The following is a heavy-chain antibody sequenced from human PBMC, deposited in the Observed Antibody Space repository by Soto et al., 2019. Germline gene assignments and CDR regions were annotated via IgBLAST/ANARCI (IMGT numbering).Heavy chain of an antibody. V-gene: IGHV3-48*02. J-gene: IGHJ6*02. CDR2: INRDGRAK. Sequence: EVQLVESGGGLVQPGGSLRLSCAASGLTFSASHMDWVRQAPGKGLEWISYINRDGRAKYYADSVKGRFTISRDNGRDLLFLQMNNLRDEDTAVYYCARDGDRGYDMDVWGQGTTVTVSS. D-gene: IGHD2-21*02. CDR3: ARDGDRGYDMDV. CDR1: GLTFSASH.